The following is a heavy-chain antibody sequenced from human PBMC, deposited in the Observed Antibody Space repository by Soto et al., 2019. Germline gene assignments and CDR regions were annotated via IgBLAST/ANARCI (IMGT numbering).Heavy chain of an antibody. CDR3: ARELGNYMDFDY. CDR2: VNTYTGNT. CDR1: GYSFTDYG. V-gene: IGHV1-18*01. J-gene: IGHJ4*02. Sequence: QVQLVQSGAEVKKPGASVKVSCKASGYSFTDYGFTWVRQAPGQGLEWMGWVNTYTGNTNYAQKFQGRVTMTTDTSTSTAYMELRGMRSDDTALYYCARELGNYMDFDYWGQGTLVTASS. D-gene: IGHD1-7*01.